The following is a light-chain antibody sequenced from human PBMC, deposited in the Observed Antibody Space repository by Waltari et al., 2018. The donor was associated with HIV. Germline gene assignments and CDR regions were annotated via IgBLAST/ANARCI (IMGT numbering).Light chain of an antibody. Sequence: QSVLTPPPSVSGAPGQRVTISCTGSNSNIGAGYDAHWYQQLPGSAPKLLMFDNRKRPSGVPDRFSGSKSGTSASLVITGLQAADEAVYYCQSYDNSLSNVVFGGGTKLIVL. CDR2: DNR. J-gene: IGLJ2*01. V-gene: IGLV1-40*01. CDR1: NSNIGAGYD. CDR3: QSYDNSLSNVV.